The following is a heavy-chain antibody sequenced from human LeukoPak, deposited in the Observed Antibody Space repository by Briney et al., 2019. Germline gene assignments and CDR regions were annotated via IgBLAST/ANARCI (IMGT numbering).Heavy chain of an antibody. CDR3: ARDPPTRQYTNRFSLDY. J-gene: IGHJ4*02. CDR1: GFTFSSYA. CDR2: IWYDGSSK. D-gene: IGHD2-2*02. Sequence: GRSLRLSCAASGFTFSSYAMHWVRRAPGKGLQWVAVIWYDGSSKYYADSVKGRFTISRDNSKNTLYQQMNSLRAEDTAVYYCARDPPTRQYTNRFSLDYWGQGTLVTVSS. V-gene: IGHV3-33*01.